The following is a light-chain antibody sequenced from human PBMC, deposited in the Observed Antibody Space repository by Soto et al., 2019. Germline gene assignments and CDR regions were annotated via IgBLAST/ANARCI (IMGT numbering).Light chain of an antibody. V-gene: IGLV2-14*01. J-gene: IGLJ2*01. Sequence: QSALTQPPSASGSPGQSITISCTGTSSDVGAYQYVSWYQHHPGKATKVIIYEVTNRPSGISNRFSGSKSGNTASLTISGLQAEDEADYYCSSYTSRSTVLFGGGTKLTVL. CDR2: EVT. CDR3: SSYTSRSTVL. CDR1: SSDVGAYQY.